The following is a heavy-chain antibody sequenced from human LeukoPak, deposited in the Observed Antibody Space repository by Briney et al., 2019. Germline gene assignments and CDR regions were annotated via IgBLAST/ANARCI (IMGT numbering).Heavy chain of an antibody. V-gene: IGHV3-21*01. CDR2: ISSSSSYV. J-gene: IGHJ6*03. CDR3: ARGRSDMCSGGSCYPTVHYYYYYYMDV. D-gene: IGHD2-15*01. Sequence: GGSLRLSCAASGFTFSSYSMNWVRQAPGKGLEWVSSISSSSSYVYYADSVKGRFTISRDNAKNSLYLQMNSLRAEDTAVYYCARGRSDMCSGGSCYPTVHYYYYYYMDVWGKGPRSPSP. CDR1: GFTFSSYS.